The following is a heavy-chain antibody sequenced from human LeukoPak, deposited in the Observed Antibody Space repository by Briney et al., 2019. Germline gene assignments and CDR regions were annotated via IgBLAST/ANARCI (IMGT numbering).Heavy chain of an antibody. Sequence: ASVTVSFKASGYTFTRYGISWVRQAPGQGLEWMGWISAYNGNTNYAQKLQGRVTMTTDTSTSTAYMELRSLRSDDTAVYYCARVALGKYYYYYGMDVWGQGTTVTVSS. CDR1: GYTFTRYG. J-gene: IGHJ6*02. D-gene: IGHD7-27*01. CDR3: ARVALGKYYYYYGMDV. CDR2: ISAYNGNT. V-gene: IGHV1-18*01.